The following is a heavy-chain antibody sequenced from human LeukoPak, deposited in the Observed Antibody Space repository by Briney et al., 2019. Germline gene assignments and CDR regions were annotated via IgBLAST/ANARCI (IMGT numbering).Heavy chain of an antibody. D-gene: IGHD3-3*01. CDR2: ISYDGSNK. CDR3: AKDGAYDFWGGSRDMVQYFQH. Sequence: PGRSLRLSCAASGFTFSSYAMHWVRQAPGKGLEWVAVISYDGSNKYYADSVKGRFTISRDNSKNTLYLQMNSLRAEDTAVYYCAKDGAYDFWGGSRDMVQYFQHWGQGTLVPVSS. CDR1: GFTFSSYA. V-gene: IGHV3-30-3*01. J-gene: IGHJ1*01.